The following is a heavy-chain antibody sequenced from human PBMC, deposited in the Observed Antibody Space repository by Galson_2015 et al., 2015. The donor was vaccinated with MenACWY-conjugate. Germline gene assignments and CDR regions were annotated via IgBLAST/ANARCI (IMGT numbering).Heavy chain of an antibody. J-gene: IGHJ6*02. Sequence: QSGAEVTQPGESLKIPCKGSGSYFTSYWIAWVRQIPGKGLEWMGLISPGDSNTRYSPSFQGQVTISADKSISTAYLQWSSLKASDTAMYYCARHPPGGRGMDVWGQGTTVTVSS. CDR3: ARHPPGGRGMDV. D-gene: IGHD1-26*01. CDR1: GSYFTSYW. CDR2: ISPGDSNT. V-gene: IGHV5-51*01.